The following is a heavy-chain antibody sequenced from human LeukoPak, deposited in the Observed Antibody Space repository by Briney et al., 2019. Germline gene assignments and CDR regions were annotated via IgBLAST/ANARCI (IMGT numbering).Heavy chain of an antibody. V-gene: IGHV4-39*07. D-gene: IGHD5-24*01. J-gene: IGHJ6*02. Sequence: PSETLSLTCTVSGGSISSSSYYWGWIRQPPGKGLEWIGSIYYSGSTYYNPSLKSRVTISVDTSKNQFSLKLSSVTAADTAVYYCARDQEMATLAYGMDVWGQGTTVTVSS. CDR3: ARDQEMATLAYGMDV. CDR1: GGSISSSSYY. CDR2: IYYSGST.